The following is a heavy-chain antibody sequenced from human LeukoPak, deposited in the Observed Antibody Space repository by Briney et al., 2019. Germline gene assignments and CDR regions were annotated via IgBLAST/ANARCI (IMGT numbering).Heavy chain of an antibody. CDR3: ARRTSYYFPY. CDR2: ITGSGDSA. V-gene: IGHV3-23*01. CDR1: GFTFSSYA. J-gene: IGHJ4*02. Sequence: GGSLRLSCAASGFTFSSYAMSWVRQAPGKGLEWVSTITGSGDSADYADSVKGRFTISSDNGKNTLYLEVNSLRVEDTAVYYCARRTSYYFPYWGQGTQVTVSS.